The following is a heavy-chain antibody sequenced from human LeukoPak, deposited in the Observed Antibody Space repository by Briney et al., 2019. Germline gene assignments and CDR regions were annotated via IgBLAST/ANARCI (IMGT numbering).Heavy chain of an antibody. D-gene: IGHD3-3*01. CDR1: GGSISSSSYY. Sequence: PSETLSLTCTVSGGSISSSSYYWGWIRQPAGKGLEWIGRIYTSGSTNYNPSLKSRVTISVDTSKNQFSLKLSSVTAADTAVYYCAREDDFWSGYFHLDYWGQGTLVTVSS. CDR2: IYTSGST. V-gene: IGHV4-61*02. J-gene: IGHJ4*02. CDR3: AREDDFWSGYFHLDY.